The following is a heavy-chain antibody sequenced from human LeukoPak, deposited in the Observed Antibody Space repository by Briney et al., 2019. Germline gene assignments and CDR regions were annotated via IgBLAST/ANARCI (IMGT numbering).Heavy chain of an antibody. D-gene: IGHD2-15*01. CDR2: SSPDGSIT. V-gene: IGHV3-74*01. CDR3: ARECDSGGHPLRYFDF. J-gene: IGHJ4*02. Sequence: GGSLRLSCAASVRLLSAHLMHWVRHAPGGRPVWVSRSSPDGSITDYADFVKGRFTMSRDNARNTVFLQLSSLSAERRDVHYCARECDSGGHPLRYFDFWGQGALVTVSS. CDR1: VRLLSAHL.